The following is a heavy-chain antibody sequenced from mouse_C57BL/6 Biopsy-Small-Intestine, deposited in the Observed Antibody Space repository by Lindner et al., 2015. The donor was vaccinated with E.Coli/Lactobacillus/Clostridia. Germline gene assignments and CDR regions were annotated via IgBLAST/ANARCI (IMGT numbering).Heavy chain of an antibody. V-gene: IGHV1-72*04. D-gene: IGHD1-1*02. CDR3: ARHTQYCSGGTCYSFDY. Sequence: SVKVSCKASGFTFTGYYMHWVRQAPGQGLEWMGWINLNSGGTKYAQKFQGWVTMTRDTSVSTAYMELSSLKSDDTAVYYCARHTQYCSGGTCYSFDYWGQGTLVTVSS. CDR2: INLNSGGT. CDR1: GFTFTGYY. J-gene: IGHJ4*01.